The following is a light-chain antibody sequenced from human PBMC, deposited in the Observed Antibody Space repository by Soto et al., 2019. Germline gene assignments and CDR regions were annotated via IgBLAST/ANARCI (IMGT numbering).Light chain of an antibody. CDR3: HQRYNWPRVT. CDR2: DVS. J-gene: IGKJ5*01. CDR1: QSVSSS. V-gene: IGKV3-11*01. Sequence: EILVTLSPATLSLSQGERVTLSCRASQSVSSSLAWYQQKPGEPPRLLIYDVSNRATGIPARFSGSGSATDVTLTITSREPEDFAVYFCHQRYNWPRVTFGQGTLLEIK.